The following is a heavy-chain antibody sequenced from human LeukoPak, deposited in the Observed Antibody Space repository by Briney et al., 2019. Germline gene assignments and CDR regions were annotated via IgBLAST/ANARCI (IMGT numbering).Heavy chain of an antibody. D-gene: IGHD6-19*01. CDR3: ARASSGWPIDY. CDR2: INPNSGGT. CDR1: GCTFTGYY. V-gene: IGHV1-2*02. J-gene: IGHJ4*02. Sequence: ASVKVSFKASGCTFTGYYMHWVRQAPGQGLEWMGWINPNSGGTNYAQKFQGRVTMTRDTSISTAYMELSRLRSDDTAVYYCARASSGWPIDYWGQGTLVTVSS.